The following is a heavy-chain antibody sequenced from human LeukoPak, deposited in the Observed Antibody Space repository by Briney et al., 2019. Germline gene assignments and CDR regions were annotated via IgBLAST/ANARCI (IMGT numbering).Heavy chain of an antibody. CDR3: ARELSAGYSYGTGYFDY. CDR2: IYYSGST. CDR1: GGSISSGDYY. J-gene: IGHJ4*02. Sequence: SQTVSLTCTDSGGSISSGDYYWSWIRQPPGKGLEWIGYIYYSGSTYYNPSLKSRVTISVDTSKNQFSLKLSSVTAADTAVYYCARELSAGYSYGTGYFDYWGQGTLVTVSS. D-gene: IGHD5-18*01. V-gene: IGHV4-30-4*01.